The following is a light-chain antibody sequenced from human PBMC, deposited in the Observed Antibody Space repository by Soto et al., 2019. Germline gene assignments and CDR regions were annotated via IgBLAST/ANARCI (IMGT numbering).Light chain of an antibody. V-gene: IGLV2-23*01. CDR3: YSYAGRSTYV. J-gene: IGLJ2*01. CDR2: EDD. CDR1: SSDDGSYNL. Sequence: QSALTQPASVSGSPGQSITISCTGTSSDDGSYNLVSWYQQYPGKAPKLMIFEDDERPSGVSNRFSGSKSGNTASLTISGLQAEDEADYYCYSYAGRSTYVFGGGTKVTVL.